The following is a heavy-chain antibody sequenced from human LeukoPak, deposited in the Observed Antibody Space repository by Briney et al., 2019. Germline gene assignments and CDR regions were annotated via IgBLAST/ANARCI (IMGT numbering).Heavy chain of an antibody. J-gene: IGHJ4*02. D-gene: IGHD3-22*01. V-gene: IGHV1-2*02. CDR1: GYTFTGYY. Sequence: GASVKVSCKASGYTFTGYYMHWVRQAPGQGLEWMGWINPNSGGTNYVRGRVTMTRDTSISTAYMELSRLRSDDTAVYYCAVGLVVTSTNFDYWGQGTLVTVSS. CDR2: INPNSGGT. CDR3: AVGLVVTSTNFDY.